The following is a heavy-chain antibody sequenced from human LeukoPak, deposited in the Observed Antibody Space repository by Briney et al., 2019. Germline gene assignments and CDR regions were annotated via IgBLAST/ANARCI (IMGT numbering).Heavy chain of an antibody. CDR2: IKQDGSEK. V-gene: IGHV3-7*01. D-gene: IGHD2-2*01. Sequence: GGSLRLSCAASGFTFSSYWMSWVRQAPGKGLEWVANIKQDGSEKYYVDSVKGRFTISRDNAKNSLCLQMNSLRAEDTAVYYCARDWAGPQPQFDYWGQGALVTVSS. J-gene: IGHJ4*02. CDR3: ARDWAGPQPQFDY. CDR1: GFTFSSYW.